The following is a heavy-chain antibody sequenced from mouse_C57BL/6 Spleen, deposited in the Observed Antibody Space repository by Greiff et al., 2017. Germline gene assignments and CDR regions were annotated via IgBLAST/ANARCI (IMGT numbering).Heavy chain of an antibody. D-gene: IGHD1-1*01. CDR2: ISSGGSYT. CDR1: GFTFSSYG. J-gene: IGHJ4*01. Sequence: EVQRVESGGDLVKPGGSLKLSCAASGFTFSSYGMSWVRQTPDKRLEWVATISSGGSYTYYPDSVKGRFTISRDHAKNTLYLQMSSLKSEDTAMYYCARLGGSSSYAMDYWGQGTSVTVSS. V-gene: IGHV5-6*01. CDR3: ARLGGSSSYAMDY.